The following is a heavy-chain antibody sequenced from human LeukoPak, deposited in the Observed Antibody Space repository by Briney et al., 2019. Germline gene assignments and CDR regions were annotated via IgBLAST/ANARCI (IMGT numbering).Heavy chain of an antibody. V-gene: IGHV4-39*01. J-gene: IGHJ3*01. CDR2: IYYSGST. CDR3: ARTGFVGATDHDSFDV. CDR1: GGSISSSSYY. Sequence: SETLSLTCTVSGGSISSSSYYWGWIRQPPGKGLEWIGSIYYSGSTYYNPALKSRVTITVDTSRNQFSLKLTSVTPSDTAVYYCARTGFVGATDHDSFDVWGQGTMVTVSS. D-gene: IGHD1-26*01.